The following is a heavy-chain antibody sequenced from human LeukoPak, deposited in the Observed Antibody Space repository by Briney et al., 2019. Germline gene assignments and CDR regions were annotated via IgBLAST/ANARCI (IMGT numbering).Heavy chain of an antibody. CDR2: IKQDGSEK. V-gene: IGHV3-7*01. CDR3: AKCFFDSSGYSTFDL. Sequence: GGSLRLSCVASGFTFSSYWMSWVRQAPGKGLEWVANIKQDGSEKYYVGSLKGRFTISRVNAKNSLYLQMNRPRDEDTAVYYCAKCFFDSSGYSTFDLWGQGTLVTVSS. J-gene: IGHJ4*02. CDR1: GFTFSSYW. D-gene: IGHD3-22*01.